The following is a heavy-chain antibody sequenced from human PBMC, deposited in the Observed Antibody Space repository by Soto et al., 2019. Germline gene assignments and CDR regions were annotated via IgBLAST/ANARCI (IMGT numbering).Heavy chain of an antibody. J-gene: IGHJ6*02. Sequence: QVQLVESGGGVVQPGTSLRLSCEASGFTFNSFGMHWVRQAPGKGLEWVAMIWHDGTNRYYLDSVKGRFTISRDNSKXXLXXPMNHLRAADTAVYYCARTGLQIVQATSYYYGLDVWGQGTTVTVSS. V-gene: IGHV3-33*01. D-gene: IGHD2-8*01. CDR2: IWHDGTNR. CDR1: GFTFNSFG. CDR3: ARTGLQIVQATSYYYGLDV.